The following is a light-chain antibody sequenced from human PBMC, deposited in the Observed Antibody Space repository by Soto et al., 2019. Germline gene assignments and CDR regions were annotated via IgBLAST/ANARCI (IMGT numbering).Light chain of an antibody. CDR2: GAS. CDR1: HSVSNN. J-gene: IGKJ3*01. Sequence: EIAMTQSPATLSVPPGEIATLSCGASHSVSNNLAWYQQKPGQAPRLLIYGASTRAPGIPARFNGSGSGTEFTLAISGLQSEDFALDYCQQYNDWPFTFGPGTKVDIK. CDR3: QQYNDWPFT. V-gene: IGKV3-15*01.